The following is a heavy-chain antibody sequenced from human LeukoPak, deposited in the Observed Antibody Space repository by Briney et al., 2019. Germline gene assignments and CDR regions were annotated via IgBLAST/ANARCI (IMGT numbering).Heavy chain of an antibody. Sequence: PGGSLRLSCAASGFTFSSYWMRWVRQAPGKGVEWVANIKQDGSEKYYVDSVKGRFTISRDNAKNSLYLQMNSLRAEDTAVYYCAREDIVVVPAAYYYYGMDVWGQGTTVTVSS. D-gene: IGHD2-2*01. CDR3: AREDIVVVPAAYYYYGMDV. CDR2: IKQDGSEK. V-gene: IGHV3-7*01. CDR1: GFTFSSYW. J-gene: IGHJ6*02.